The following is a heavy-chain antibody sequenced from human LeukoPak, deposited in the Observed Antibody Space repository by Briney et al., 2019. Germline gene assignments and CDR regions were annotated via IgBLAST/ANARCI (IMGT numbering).Heavy chain of an antibody. D-gene: IGHD2-21*01. J-gene: IGHJ4*02. Sequence: SETLSLTCTVSDGSISTHYWSWIRQPPGKGLEWIGYIYYSGSTDYNPSLRSRGTISLDTSKNQVSLKLTSLTAADTAVYFCARGEEAYVHFDYWGQGTLVTVSS. CDR2: IYYSGST. V-gene: IGHV4-59*11. CDR3: ARGEEAYVHFDY. CDR1: DGSISTHY.